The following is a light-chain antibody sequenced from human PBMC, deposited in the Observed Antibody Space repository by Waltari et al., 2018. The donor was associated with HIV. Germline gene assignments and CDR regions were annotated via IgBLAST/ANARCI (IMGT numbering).Light chain of an antibody. CDR3: QHYGYS. J-gene: IGKJ2*03. Sequence: EVVLTQSPGTLSLSPGERASLSCRANQNFSRSFLVWYQQKSGQAPRLLIYGASTRASGVPDRFSGSGSGTDFTLTIAGLEPEDFAVYFCQHYGYSFGQGTRLDIK. V-gene: IGKV3-20*01. CDR2: GAS. CDR1: QNFSRSF.